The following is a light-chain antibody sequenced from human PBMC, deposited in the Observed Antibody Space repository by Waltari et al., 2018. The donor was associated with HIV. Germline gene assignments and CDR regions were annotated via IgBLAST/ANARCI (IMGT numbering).Light chain of an antibody. J-gene: IGKJ5*01. CDR1: QSLLHSNGYNY. CDR3: MQALQTPIT. Sequence: DIVMTQSPLSLPVTPGEPASISCRSSQSLLHSNGYNYLDWYRQKPGQSPQLLIYLGSNRASGIPDRFSGSGSGTDFTLKISRVEAEDVGVYYCMQALQTPITFGQGTRLEIK. V-gene: IGKV2-28*01. CDR2: LGS.